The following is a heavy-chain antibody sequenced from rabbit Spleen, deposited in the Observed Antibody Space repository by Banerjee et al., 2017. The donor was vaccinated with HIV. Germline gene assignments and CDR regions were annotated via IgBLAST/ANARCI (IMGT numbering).Heavy chain of an antibody. V-gene: IGHV1S40*01. CDR1: GFSFISGYY. Sequence: QSLEESGGDLVKPGTSLTLTCTASGFSFISGYYMCWVRQAPGKGLEWIACIAAGSGGTTYYANWAKGRFTISKTSSTTVTLQITSLTAADTATYFCARGPNYAGGGYGYGFNLWGPGTLVTVS. CDR3: ARGPNYAGGGYGYGFNL. J-gene: IGHJ4*01. D-gene: IGHD3-1*01. CDR2: IAAGSGGTT.